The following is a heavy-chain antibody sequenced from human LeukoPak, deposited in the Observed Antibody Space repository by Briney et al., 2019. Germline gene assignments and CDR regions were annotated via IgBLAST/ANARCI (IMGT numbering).Heavy chain of an antibody. CDR1: GFTFSSYA. CDR3: AKTIAAAGRGYFQH. CDR2: ISDSGRST. Sequence: GGSLRLSCAASGFTFSSYAMSWVRQAPGKGLEWVSAISDSGRSTYYADSVKGRFTISRDNSKNTLYLQMNSLRAEDTAVYYCAKTIAAAGRGYFQHWGQGTLVTVSS. D-gene: IGHD6-13*01. V-gene: IGHV3-23*01. J-gene: IGHJ1*01.